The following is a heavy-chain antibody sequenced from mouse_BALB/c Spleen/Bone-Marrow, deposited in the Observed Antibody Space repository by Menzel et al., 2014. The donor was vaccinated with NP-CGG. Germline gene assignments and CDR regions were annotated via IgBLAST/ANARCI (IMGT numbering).Heavy chain of an antibody. CDR2: IDPANGNT. CDR3: ASYYYGSSRFAD. D-gene: IGHD1-1*01. J-gene: IGHJ3*01. CDR1: GFNIKDTY. V-gene: IGHV14-3*02. Sequence: EVKLQESGAELVKPGASVKLSCTASGFNIKDTYMHWVKQRPEQGLEWIERIDPANGNTKYDPKFQGKATITADTSSNTAYLQLSSVTYEDTAVYYCASYYYGSSRFADWGQGTLVTVSA.